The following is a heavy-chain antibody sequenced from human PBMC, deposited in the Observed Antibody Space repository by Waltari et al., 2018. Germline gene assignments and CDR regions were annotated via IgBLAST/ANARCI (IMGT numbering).Heavy chain of an antibody. J-gene: IGHJ4*02. CDR1: GYSISSGYS. Sequence: QVQLQESGPGLVKPSEPLSLTCAVSGYSISSGYSWGWIRQRPGKGLEWIVSIYHSGSTYYNPSLKSRVTISVDTSKNQFSLKLSSVTAADTAVYYCARQGGSSGWYLLDYWGQGTLVTVSS. CDR2: IYHSGST. CDR3: ARQGGSSGWYLLDY. D-gene: IGHD6-19*01. V-gene: IGHV4-38-2*01.